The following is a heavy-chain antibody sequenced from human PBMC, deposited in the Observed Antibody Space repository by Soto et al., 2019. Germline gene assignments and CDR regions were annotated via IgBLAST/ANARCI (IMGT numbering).Heavy chain of an antibody. D-gene: IGHD6-19*01. CDR1: GGTFSSYA. J-gene: IGHJ4*02. Sequence: QEQLVQSGAEVRKPGSSVKVSCKASGGTFSSYAISWVRQAPGQGLEWMGGIIPIFGRPNYAQKFQGRVTITADVSTSSVYMELSSLRSEDTAVYYCARGRIKDSSAWFVRWVLDYWGQGTLVTVSS. CDR3: ARGRIKDSSAWFVRWVLDY. V-gene: IGHV1-69*01. CDR2: IIPIFGRP.